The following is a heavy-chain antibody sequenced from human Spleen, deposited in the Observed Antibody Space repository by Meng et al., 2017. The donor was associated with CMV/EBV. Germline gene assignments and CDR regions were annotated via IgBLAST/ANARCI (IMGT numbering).Heavy chain of an antibody. Sequence: SVKVSCKASGGTFSSYAISWVRQAPGQGLEWMGGIIPILGIANYAQKFQGRVTITADKSTSTAYMELSSLRSEDTAVYYCARVCRRDSSSGRSYGMDVWGQGTTVTVSS. V-gene: IGHV1-69*10. D-gene: IGHD6-13*01. J-gene: IGHJ6*02. CDR1: GGTFSSYA. CDR3: ARVCRRDSSSGRSYGMDV. CDR2: IIPILGIA.